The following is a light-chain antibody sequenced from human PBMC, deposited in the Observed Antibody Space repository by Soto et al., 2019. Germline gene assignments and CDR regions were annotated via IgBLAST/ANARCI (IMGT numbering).Light chain of an antibody. Sequence: QAVVTQPASVSGSPGQSITISCTGTNSDVGTYNFVSWYQQHPGKAPKLMIYEVSKRPSGVSSRFSGSKSGSTASLTISGLQAEDEAEYYCLSYAGSYIYVFGTGTKLTVL. CDR1: NSDVGTYNF. V-gene: IGLV2-14*01. CDR3: LSYAGSYIYV. J-gene: IGLJ1*01. CDR2: EVS.